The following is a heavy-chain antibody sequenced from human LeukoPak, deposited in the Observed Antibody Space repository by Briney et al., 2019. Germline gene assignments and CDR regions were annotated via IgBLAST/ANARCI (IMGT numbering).Heavy chain of an antibody. CDR3: VRGVGVSRFNYFDP. CDR2: ISGSGGGT. V-gene: IGHV3-23*01. Sequence: GGSLRLSCAASEFTFSSYAMSWVRQAPGKGLEWVSAISGSGGGTFYADSVKGRFTISRDNSKNTLFLQMNSLRDDDTAVYYCVRGVGVSRFNYFDPWGQGTLVIVSS. D-gene: IGHD6-13*01. J-gene: IGHJ5*02. CDR1: EFTFSSYA.